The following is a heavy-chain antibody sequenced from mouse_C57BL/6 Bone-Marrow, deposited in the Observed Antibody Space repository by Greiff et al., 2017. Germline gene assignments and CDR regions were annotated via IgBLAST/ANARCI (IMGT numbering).Heavy chain of an antibody. J-gene: IGHJ2*01. D-gene: IGHD2-3*01. CDR2: IDPETGGT. Sequence: QVHVKQSGAELVRPGASVTLSCKASGYTFTGYDMHWVKQTPVHGLEWIGAIDPETGGTAYNQKFKGKAILTADKSSSTAYMQLSSLTSEDSAVYYCARWGWLPFDYWGQGTTLTVAS. CDR3: ARWGWLPFDY. CDR1: GYTFTGYD. V-gene: IGHV1-15*01.